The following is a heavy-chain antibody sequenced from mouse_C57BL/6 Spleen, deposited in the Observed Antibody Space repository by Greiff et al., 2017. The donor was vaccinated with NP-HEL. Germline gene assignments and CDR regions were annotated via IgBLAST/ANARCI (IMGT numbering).Heavy chain of an antibody. Sequence: EVQLQQSGPELVKPGASVKISCKASGYTFTDYYMNWVKQSHGKSLEWIGDINPNNGGTSYNEKCKGKATLTVDKSSSTAYMELRSLTSRDSAVYYCAKIYYGNYVHFDYWGQGTTLTVSS. V-gene: IGHV1-26*01. D-gene: IGHD2-1*01. CDR2: INPNNGGT. J-gene: IGHJ2*01. CDR1: GYTFTDYY. CDR3: AKIYYGNYVHFDY.